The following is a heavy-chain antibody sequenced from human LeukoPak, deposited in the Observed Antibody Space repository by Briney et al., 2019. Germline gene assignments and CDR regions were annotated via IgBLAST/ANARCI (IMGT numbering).Heavy chain of an antibody. CDR1: GASITSNGYF. CDR2: IYYNGDT. V-gene: IGHV4-39*01. D-gene: IGHD5-12*01. J-gene: IGHJ4*02. CDR3: ARRHIIVAGPDYFDY. Sequence: PSETLSLTCTVAGASITSNGYFWSWIRQPPGEGLEWIGNIYYNGDTYYKPSLKSRVTISVDTSKRQFSLRLNSVTAADTSVYYCARRHIIVAGPDYFDYWGLGTLVTVSS.